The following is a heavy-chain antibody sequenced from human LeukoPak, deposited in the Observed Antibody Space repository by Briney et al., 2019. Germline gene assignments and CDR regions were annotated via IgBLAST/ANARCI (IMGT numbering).Heavy chain of an antibody. CDR2: ISSSSSTI. CDR3: ARGLRFLEWLFDY. CDR1: GFTFSSYS. J-gene: IGHJ4*02. Sequence: GGSLRLSCAASGFTFSSYSMNWVRQAPGKGLEWVSYISSSSSTIYYADSVKGRFTISRDNAKNSLYLQMNSLRAEDTAVYYCARGLRFLEWLFDYWGQGTLVTVSS. V-gene: IGHV3-48*01. D-gene: IGHD3-3*01.